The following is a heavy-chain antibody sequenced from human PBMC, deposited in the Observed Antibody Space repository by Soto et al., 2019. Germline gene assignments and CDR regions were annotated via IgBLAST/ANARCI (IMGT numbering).Heavy chain of an antibody. Sequence: GESLKISCKGSGYSFGNYWITWVRQMAGKGLEWMGRIDPRDSSTDYSLSFQGHVTMSADKSINTAYLQWSGLKASDTAMYYCALPLHYNFWGRLVNYGMDVWGPGTTVTAP. V-gene: IGHV5-10-1*01. CDR3: ALPLHYNFWGRLVNYGMDV. CDR1: GYSFGNYW. CDR2: IDPRDSST. J-gene: IGHJ6*02. D-gene: IGHD3-3*01.